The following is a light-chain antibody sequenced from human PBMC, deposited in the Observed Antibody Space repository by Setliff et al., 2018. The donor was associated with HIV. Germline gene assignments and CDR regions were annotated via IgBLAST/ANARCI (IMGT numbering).Light chain of an antibody. Sequence: SYELTQPPSVSVAPGKTARITCGGNNIGSKSVHWYQQKPGQAPVLVIYYDSDRPLGIPERFSGSNSGNTATLTISRVEAGDEADYYCQVWDSSSDHDVFGTGTKVTVL. J-gene: IGLJ1*01. CDR3: QVWDSSSDHDV. V-gene: IGLV3-21*04. CDR2: YDS. CDR1: NIGSKS.